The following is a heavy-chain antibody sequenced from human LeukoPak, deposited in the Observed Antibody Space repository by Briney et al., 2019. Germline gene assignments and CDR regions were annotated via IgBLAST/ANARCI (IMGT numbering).Heavy chain of an antibody. J-gene: IGHJ6*02. V-gene: IGHV1-69*13. CDR3: ARDSGYSSSWSYYYYGMDV. CDR2: IIPIFGTA. Sequence: ASVKVSCKASGGTFSSYAISWVRQATGQGLEWMGGIIPIFGTANYAQKFQGRVTITADESTSTAYMELRSLRSDDTAVYYCARDSGYSSSWSYYYYGMDVWGQGTTVTVSS. D-gene: IGHD6-13*01. CDR1: GGTFSSYA.